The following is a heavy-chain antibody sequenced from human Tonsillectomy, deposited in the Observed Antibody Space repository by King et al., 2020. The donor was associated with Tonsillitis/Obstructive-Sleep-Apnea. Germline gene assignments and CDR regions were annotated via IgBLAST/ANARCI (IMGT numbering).Heavy chain of an antibody. CDR2: ISAYNGNT. Sequence: QLVQSGAEVKKPGASVKVSCKASGYSFTTCGISWVRQAPGQGLEWMGWISAYNGNTNYAQSLQGRVTMTTDTSTNTAYMEVGSLTFEDTAVYYFARGGGRWSDYGDYIPLGLWGQGTLVTVSS. V-gene: IGHV1-18*01. CDR1: GYSFTTCG. CDR3: ARGGGRWSDYGDYIPLGL. J-gene: IGHJ4*02. D-gene: IGHD4-17*01.